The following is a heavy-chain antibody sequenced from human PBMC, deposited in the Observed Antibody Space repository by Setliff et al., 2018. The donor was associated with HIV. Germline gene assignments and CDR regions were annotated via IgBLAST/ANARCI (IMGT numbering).Heavy chain of an antibody. J-gene: IGHJ6*03. D-gene: IGHD2-2*01. Sequence: ASVKVSCKASGYTFTSNAMHWVRQAPGQRLEWMGWINAGNGSTKYSQKFQGRVTITRDTSASTAYMELSSLRSEDTAVYYCARAAGVPAVHTPFRYYYYMDVWGKGTTVTVSS. V-gene: IGHV1-3*01. CDR1: GYTFTSNA. CDR2: INAGNGST. CDR3: ARAAGVPAVHTPFRYYYYMDV.